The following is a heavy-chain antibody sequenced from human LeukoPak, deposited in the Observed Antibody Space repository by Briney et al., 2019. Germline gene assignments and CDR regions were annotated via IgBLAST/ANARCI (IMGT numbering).Heavy chain of an antibody. CDR1: GITFSSFG. J-gene: IGHJ5*02. CDR2: IWYDRSNK. CDR3: ARDGTVTAGPFDP. Sequence: GGSLRLSCAAPGITFSSFGMHWLRQAPGKGLEWVAFIWYDRSNKYYADSVKGRFTISRDNSKNTLYLQMNSLGVEDTAVYYCARDGTVTAGPFDPWGRGTLVTVSS. D-gene: IGHD4-11*01. V-gene: IGHV3-33*01.